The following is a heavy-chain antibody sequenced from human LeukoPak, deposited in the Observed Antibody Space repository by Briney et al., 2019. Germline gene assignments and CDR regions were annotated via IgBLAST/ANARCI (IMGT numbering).Heavy chain of an antibody. CDR3: AKDDTYSGYAAGGAFDI. J-gene: IGHJ3*02. Sequence: GGSLRLSCAASGFTFSSYGMHWVRPAPGKGLEWVAFIRYDGSNKYYADSVKGRFTISRDNSKNTLYLQMNSLRAEDTAVYYCAKDDTYSGYAAGGAFDIWGQGTMVTVSS. CDR1: GFTFSSYG. CDR2: IRYDGSNK. V-gene: IGHV3-30*02. D-gene: IGHD5-12*01.